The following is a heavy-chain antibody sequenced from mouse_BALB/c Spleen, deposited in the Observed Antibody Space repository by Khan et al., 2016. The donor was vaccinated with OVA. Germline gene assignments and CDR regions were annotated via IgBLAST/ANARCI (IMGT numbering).Heavy chain of an antibody. D-gene: IGHD1-1*01. Sequence: EVHLVESGGDVVKPGGSLKLSCAASGFTFSTYGMSWVRQTPDKRLEWVATVSTGGHYTYYPDTVKGRFTISRDNAKDTLYLQMSSLKSEDTAMFYGARLAYFYDSEGFAYWGQGTLVTVSA. CDR3: ARLAYFYDSEGFAY. CDR2: VSTGGHYT. J-gene: IGHJ3*01. V-gene: IGHV5-6*01. CDR1: GFTFSTYG.